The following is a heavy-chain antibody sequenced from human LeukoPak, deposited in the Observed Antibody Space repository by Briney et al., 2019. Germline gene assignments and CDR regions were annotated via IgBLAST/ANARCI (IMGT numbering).Heavy chain of an antibody. CDR1: GYSFTSYW. D-gene: IGHD3-10*01. CDR2: IDPSDSYT. Sequence: GESLKISCKGSGYSFTSYWISWVRQMPGKGLEWMGRIDPSDSYTNYSPSFQGHVTIPADKSISTAYLQWSSLKASDTAMYYCARHFSPYYYGSGSYNWFDPWGQGTLVTVSS. CDR3: ARHFSPYYYGSGSYNWFDP. V-gene: IGHV5-10-1*01. J-gene: IGHJ5*02.